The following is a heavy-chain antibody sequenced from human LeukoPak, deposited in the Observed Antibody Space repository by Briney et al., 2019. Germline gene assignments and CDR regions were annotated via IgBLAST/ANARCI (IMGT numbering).Heavy chain of an antibody. CDR1: GGSVSSNYYY. V-gene: IGHV4-39*01. J-gene: IGHJ4*02. D-gene: IGHD7-27*01. Sequence: SETLSLTCTVSGGSVSSNYYYWSWIRQPPGKGLEWIGSIYYSGSTYYNPSLKSRVTISVDTSKNQFSLKLSSVTAADTAVYYCARSPRAGDRTVDYWGQGTLVTVSS. CDR2: IYYSGST. CDR3: ARSPRAGDRTVDY.